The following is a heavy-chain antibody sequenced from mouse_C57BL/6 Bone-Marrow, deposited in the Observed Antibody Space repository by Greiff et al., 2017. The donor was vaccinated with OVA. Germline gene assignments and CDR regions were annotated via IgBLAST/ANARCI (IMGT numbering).Heavy chain of an antibody. J-gene: IGHJ2*01. D-gene: IGHD4-1*01. Sequence: VQLKESGPGMVKPSQSLSLTCTVTGYSITSGYDWHWIRHFPGNKLEWMGYISYSGSTNYNPSLKSRISITHDTSKNHFFLKLNSVTTEDTATYYCARGNWDRNFDYWGQGTTLTVSS. CDR2: ISYSGST. CDR3: ARGNWDRNFDY. V-gene: IGHV3-1*01. CDR1: GYSITSGYD.